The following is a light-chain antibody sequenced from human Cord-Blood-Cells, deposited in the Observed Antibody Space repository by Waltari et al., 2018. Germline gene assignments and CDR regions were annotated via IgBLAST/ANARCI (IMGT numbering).Light chain of an antibody. CDR2: WAS. CDR3: QQYYSTPLT. J-gene: IGKJ4*01. CDR1: QSVLYSSNNKNY. V-gene: IGKV4-1*01. Sequence: IVRTQSPDSLAVSLGDSATINCKSSQSVLYSSNNKNYLAWYQQKPGQPPKLLIYWASTRESGVPDRFSGSGSGTDFTLTISSLQAEDVAVYYCQQYYSTPLTFGGGTKVEIK.